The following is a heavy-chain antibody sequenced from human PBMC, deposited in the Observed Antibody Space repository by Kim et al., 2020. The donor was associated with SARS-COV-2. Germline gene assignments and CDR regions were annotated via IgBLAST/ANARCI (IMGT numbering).Heavy chain of an antibody. Sequence: SETLSLTCTVSGGSISSYYWSWIRQPPGKGLEWIGYIYYSGSTNYNPSLKSRVTISVDTSKNQFSLKLSSVTAADTAVYYCARGRDGYKEEIDYWGQGTLVTVSS. CDR2: IYYSGST. D-gene: IGHD5-12*01. CDR1: GGSISSYY. V-gene: IGHV4-59*01. J-gene: IGHJ4*02. CDR3: ARGRDGYKEEIDY.